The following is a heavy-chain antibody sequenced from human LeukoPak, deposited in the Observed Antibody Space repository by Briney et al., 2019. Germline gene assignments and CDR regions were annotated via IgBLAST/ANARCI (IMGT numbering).Heavy chain of an antibody. CDR3: ARLGYSYGLGYYYGMDV. J-gene: IGHJ6*02. CDR2: IYYSGST. Sequence: SETLSLTCTGSGVSISSYYWSWIRQPPGKGLEGIRYIYYSGSTNSNPSLKRRVTISVDTSKNQFSMKLSSVTATDTAVYYCARLGYSYGLGYYYGMDVWGQGTTVTVSS. D-gene: IGHD5-18*01. CDR1: GVSISSYY. V-gene: IGHV4-59*01.